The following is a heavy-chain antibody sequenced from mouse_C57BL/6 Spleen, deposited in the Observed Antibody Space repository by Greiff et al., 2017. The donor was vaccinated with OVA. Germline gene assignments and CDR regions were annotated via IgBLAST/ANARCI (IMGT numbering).Heavy chain of an antibody. Sequence: EVQLQQSGPVLVKPGASVKMSCKASGYTFTDYYMNWVKQSHGKSLEWIGVINPYNGGTSYNQKFKGKATLTVDKSSSTAYMELNSLTSEDSAVYYGARGYYSNYGAYWGQGTLVTVSA. V-gene: IGHV1-19*01. CDR2: INPYNGGT. D-gene: IGHD2-5*01. CDR3: ARGYYSNYGAY. CDR1: GYTFTDYY. J-gene: IGHJ3*01.